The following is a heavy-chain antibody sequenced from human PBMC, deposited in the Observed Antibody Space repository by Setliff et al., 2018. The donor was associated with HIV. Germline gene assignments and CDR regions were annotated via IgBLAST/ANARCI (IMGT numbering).Heavy chain of an antibody. D-gene: IGHD6-19*01. CDR2: INPNNGDT. Sequence: GASVKVSCKASGYTFSSYEISWVRQAPGQGLEWMGRINPNNGDTNSAQKFQGRVTMTRDTSISTAYMELSRLRSDDTAVYYCARDRWVWGGSDSGYYYYFMDVWGKGTTVTVSS. V-gene: IGHV1-2*06. CDR1: GYTFSSYE. J-gene: IGHJ6*03. CDR3: ARDRWVWGGSDSGYYYYFMDV.